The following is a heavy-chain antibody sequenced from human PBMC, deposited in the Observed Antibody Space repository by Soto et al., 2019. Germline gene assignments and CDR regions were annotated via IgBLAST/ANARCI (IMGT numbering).Heavy chain of an antibody. D-gene: IGHD2-8*01. V-gene: IGHV3-23*01. Sequence: GGSLRLSCGASGFTFSSYAMSWVRQAPGKGLEWVSSINNTGGSTYYEDSVKGRFTISRDNSKNTLYLQMNSLSAEDTAVYYCAKGMRISADYGMDVWGQGTTVTVSS. CDR1: GFTFSSYA. CDR3: AKGMRISADYGMDV. J-gene: IGHJ6*02. CDR2: INNTGGST.